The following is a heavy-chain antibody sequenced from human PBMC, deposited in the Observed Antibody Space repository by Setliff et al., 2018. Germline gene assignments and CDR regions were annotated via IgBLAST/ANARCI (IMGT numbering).Heavy chain of an antibody. J-gene: IGHJ4*02. V-gene: IGHV4-61*08. D-gene: IGHD4-17*01. CDR1: GDSISSGAYF. Sequence: SETLSLTCTVSGDSISSGAYFWSWSRQPPGKGLEWLAYIYHSGSAYYNPALKSRVTMAIDTSKNQFSLKLNSVTAADMAVYYCAGGRRYDYGWDFDYWGQEALVTVSS. CDR3: AGGRRYDYGWDFDY. CDR2: IYHSGSA.